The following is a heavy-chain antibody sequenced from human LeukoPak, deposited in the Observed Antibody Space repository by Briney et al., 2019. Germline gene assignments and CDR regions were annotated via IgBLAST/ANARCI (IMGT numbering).Heavy chain of an antibody. Sequence: GGSLRLFCAASGFTVSSNYMSWVRQAPGKGLEWVSVIYSGGSTYYADSVKGRFTISRDNSKNTLYLQMNSLRAEDTAVYYCARDGSGLKAFDIWGQGTMVTVSS. CDR2: IYSGGST. V-gene: IGHV3-53*01. D-gene: IGHD3-10*01. CDR3: ARDGSGLKAFDI. J-gene: IGHJ3*02. CDR1: GFTVSSNY.